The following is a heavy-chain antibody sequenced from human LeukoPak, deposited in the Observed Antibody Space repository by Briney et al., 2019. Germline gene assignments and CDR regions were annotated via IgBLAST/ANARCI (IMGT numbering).Heavy chain of an antibody. CDR1: GFTFSSYS. V-gene: IGHV3-21*01. Sequence: GGSRSLSCAASGFTFSSYSMYWVRQTPGKGLECVSSISSSSSSIYYEYSMKGRFTISRDKAKTSLFLLMNLLSAENTAVYYGAREPANFDYWGQGTLVTVSS. CDR2: ISSSSSSI. J-gene: IGHJ4*02. CDR3: AREPANFDY.